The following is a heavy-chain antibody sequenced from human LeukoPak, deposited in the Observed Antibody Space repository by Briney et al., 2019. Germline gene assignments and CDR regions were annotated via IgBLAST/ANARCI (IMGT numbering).Heavy chain of an antibody. D-gene: IGHD6-13*01. Sequence: SETLPLTCTVSGGSISSGGYYWGWIRQHPGKGLEWIGYIYYSGSTYYNPSLKSRVTISADTSKNQFSLKLSSVTAADTAVYYCARARSAAGNFDYWGQGTLVTVSS. V-gene: IGHV4-31*03. CDR3: ARARSAAGNFDY. CDR1: GGSISSGGYY. J-gene: IGHJ4*02. CDR2: IYYSGST.